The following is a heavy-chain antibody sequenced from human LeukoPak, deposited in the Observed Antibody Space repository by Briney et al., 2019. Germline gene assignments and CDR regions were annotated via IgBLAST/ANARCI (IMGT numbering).Heavy chain of an antibody. D-gene: IGHD6-13*01. CDR3: ARARESMATAGSHFDY. V-gene: IGHV4-30-2*01. Sequence: PSETLSLTCAVSGGSISSGDYSWSWIRQPPGNGLEWIGYIYHTGNTNYNPSLKSRVTISVARSKNQFSLRLSSVTAADTAVYYCARARESMATAGSHFDYWGQGTLVTVSS. CDR2: IYHTGNT. CDR1: GGSISSGDYS. J-gene: IGHJ4*02.